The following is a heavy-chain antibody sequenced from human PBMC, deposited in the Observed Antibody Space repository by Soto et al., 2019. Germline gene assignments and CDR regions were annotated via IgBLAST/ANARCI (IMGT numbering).Heavy chain of an antibody. CDR3: ARKDFWTNGPDL. Sequence: QLQLQESGPGLVKPSETLSLSCTFSGGSVSGSNNYWGWIRQPPGKGLAWIGSIHYSGTTYYKSTPRSRLTISVDTSKNRFSLRLTSATAADTAVYFCARKDFWTNGPDLWGQGTLVTVSS. CDR1: GGSVSGSNNY. V-gene: IGHV4-39*02. J-gene: IGHJ5*02. D-gene: IGHD3-3*01. CDR2: IHYSGTT.